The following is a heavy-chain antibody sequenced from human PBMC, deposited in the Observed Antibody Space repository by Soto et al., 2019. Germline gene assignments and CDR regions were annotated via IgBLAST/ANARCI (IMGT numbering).Heavy chain of an antibody. J-gene: IGHJ3*01. V-gene: IGHV4-31*03. CDR3: ARARLRAVYAFDF. D-gene: IGHD4-17*01. Sequence: SETLSLTCTVSGGSISSGAYYWIWVRQHPGTGPEWIGYIYYTGNTYFSPSLKSRLTISIDTSKNQFSLKLSSVTAADTAMYYCARARLRAVYAFDFWGQGTMVTVSS. CDR2: IYYTGNT. CDR1: GGSISSGAYY.